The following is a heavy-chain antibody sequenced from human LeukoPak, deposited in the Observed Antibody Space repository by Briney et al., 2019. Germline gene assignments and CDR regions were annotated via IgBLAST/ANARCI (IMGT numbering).Heavy chain of an antibody. D-gene: IGHD5-12*01. CDR2: INHSGST. J-gene: IGHJ4*02. CDR3: ARGGSGYGAGGYYFDY. Sequence: PSETLSLTCAVYGGSFSGYYWSWIRQPPGKGLEWIGEINHSGSTNYNPSLKSRVTISVDTSKNQFSLKLSSVTAADTAVYYCARGGSGYGAGGYYFDYWGQGTLVTVSS. V-gene: IGHV4-34*01. CDR1: GGSFSGYY.